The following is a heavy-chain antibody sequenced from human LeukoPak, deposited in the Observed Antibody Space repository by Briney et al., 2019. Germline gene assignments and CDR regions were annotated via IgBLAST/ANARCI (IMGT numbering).Heavy chain of an antibody. D-gene: IGHD6-13*01. CDR1: GFTFSSYG. Sequence: PGRSLRLSCAASGFTFSSYGMHWVRQAPGKGLEWVAVISYDGSNKYYADSVKGRSTISRDNSKNTLYLQMNSLRAEDTAVYYCAKDHQTGIAAAGDYWGQGILVTVSS. J-gene: IGHJ4*02. CDR2: ISYDGSNK. V-gene: IGHV3-30*18. CDR3: AKDHQTGIAAAGDY.